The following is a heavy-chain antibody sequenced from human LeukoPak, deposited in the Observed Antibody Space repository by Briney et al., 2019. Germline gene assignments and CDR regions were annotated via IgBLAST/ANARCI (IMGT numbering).Heavy chain of an antibody. CDR1: GFTFDDYG. Sequence: PGGSERLSCAASGFTFDDYGMSWVRQAPGKGLEWVSYISSSGSTIYYADSVKGRFTISRDNAKNSLYLQMNSLRAEDTAVYYCAELGITMIGGVWGKGTTVTISS. D-gene: IGHD3-10*02. V-gene: IGHV3-48*03. CDR2: ISSSGSTI. J-gene: IGHJ6*04. CDR3: AELGITMIGGV.